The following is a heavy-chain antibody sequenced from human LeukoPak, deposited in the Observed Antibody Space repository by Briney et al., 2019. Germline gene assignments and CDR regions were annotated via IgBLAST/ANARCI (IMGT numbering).Heavy chain of an antibody. CDR2: INPKKGDT. D-gene: IGHD3-16*01. Sequence: ASVKVSCKSSGYTFSGYFVHWVRQAPGQGLEWMGWINPKKGDTTYAQSFQGRVTMTRDTSISATYMELNSLSSDDTAVYYCTRGYEYGWFDPWGQGTLVTVSS. V-gene: IGHV1-2*02. J-gene: IGHJ5*02. CDR3: TRGYEYGWFDP. CDR1: GYTFSGYF.